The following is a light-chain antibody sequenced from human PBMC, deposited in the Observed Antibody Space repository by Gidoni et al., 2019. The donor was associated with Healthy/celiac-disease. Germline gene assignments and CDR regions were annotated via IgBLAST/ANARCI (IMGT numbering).Light chain of an antibody. CDR2: DAS. J-gene: IGKJ4*01. V-gene: IGKV3-11*01. Sequence: EIVLTQSPATLSLSPGARATLSCRASQSVSSYLAWYQQKPGQAPMLLIYDASNRATGIPARFSGSGSGTDFTLTISSLEPEDFAVYYCQQRSNWPPLPFGGGTKVEIK. CDR3: QQRSNWPPLP. CDR1: QSVSSY.